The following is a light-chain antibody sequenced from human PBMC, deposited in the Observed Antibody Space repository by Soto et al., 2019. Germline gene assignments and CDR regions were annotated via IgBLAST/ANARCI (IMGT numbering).Light chain of an antibody. J-gene: IGKJ3*01. CDR2: DAS. CDR3: QQYGTSPST. V-gene: IGKV3D-20*01. Sequence: EIVLTQSPATLSLSPGERATLSCGASQGVSSSYLAWYQQKPGLAPRLLIYDASSRATGIPDRFSGSGSGTDFTLTISRLEAEDFAVYYCQQYGTSPSTFGPGTKVDIK. CDR1: QGVSSSY.